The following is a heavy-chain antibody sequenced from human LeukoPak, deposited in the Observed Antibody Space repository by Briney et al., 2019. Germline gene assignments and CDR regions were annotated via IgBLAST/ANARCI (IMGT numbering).Heavy chain of an antibody. CDR1: GGTFSSYA. CDR3: ARARYDFWSGYRYYYYMDV. CDR2: IIPIFGTA. D-gene: IGHD3-3*01. V-gene: IGHV1-69*06. Sequence: ASVKVSCKASGGTFSSYAISWVRQAPGQGLEWMGGIIPIFGTANYAQKFQGRVTITADKSTSTAYMELSSLRSEDTAVYYCARARYDFWSGYRYYYYMDVWGKGTTVTVSS. J-gene: IGHJ6*03.